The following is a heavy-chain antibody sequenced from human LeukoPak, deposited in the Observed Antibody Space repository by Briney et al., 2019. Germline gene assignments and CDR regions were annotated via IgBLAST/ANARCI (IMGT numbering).Heavy chain of an antibody. CDR2: ISAYNGNT. J-gene: IGHJ4*02. CDR3: ARDVAVYSGSYYGGY. V-gene: IGHV1-18*01. D-gene: IGHD1-26*01. Sequence: ASVKVSCKASGYTFTSYGISWVRQAPGQGLEWVGWISAYNGNTNYAQKLQGRVTMTTDTSTSTAYMELRSLRSDDTAVYYCARDVAVYSGSYYGGYWGQGTLVTVSS. CDR1: GYTFTSYG.